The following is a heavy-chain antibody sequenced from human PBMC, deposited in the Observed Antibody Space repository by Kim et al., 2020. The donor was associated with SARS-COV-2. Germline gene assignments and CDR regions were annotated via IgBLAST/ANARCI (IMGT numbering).Heavy chain of an antibody. CDR2: IIPIFGTA. V-gene: IGHV1-69*13. CDR3: AREGHPQFLEYSSSYYYYYGMDV. CDR1: GGTFSSYA. J-gene: IGHJ6*02. D-gene: IGHD6-6*01. Sequence: SVKVSCKASGGTFSSYAISWVRQAPGQGLEWMGGIIPIFGTANYAQKFQGRVTITADESTSTAYMELSSLRSEDTAVYYCAREGHPQFLEYSSSYYYYYGMDVWGQGTTVTVSS.